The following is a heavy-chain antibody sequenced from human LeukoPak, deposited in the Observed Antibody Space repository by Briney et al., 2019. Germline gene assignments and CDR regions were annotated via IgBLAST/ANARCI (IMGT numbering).Heavy chain of an antibody. J-gene: IGHJ4*02. CDR2: MNPNSGNT. Sequence: VASVKVSCKASGYTVTSYDINWVRQATGQGLEWMGWMNPNSGNTGYAQKFQGRVTMTRNTSISTAYMELSSLRSEDTAVYYCARVGYVRYQALGYWGQGTLVTVSS. D-gene: IGHD2-2*01. V-gene: IGHV1-8*01. CDR3: ARVGYVRYQALGY. CDR1: GYTVTSYD.